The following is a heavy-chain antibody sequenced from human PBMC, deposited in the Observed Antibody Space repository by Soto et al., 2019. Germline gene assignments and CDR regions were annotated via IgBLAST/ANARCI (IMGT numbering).Heavy chain of an antibody. J-gene: IGHJ5*02. CDR2: IWYDGSNK. Sequence: QVQLVESGGGVVQPGRSLRLSCAASGFTFSSYGMHWVRQAPGKGLEWVAVIWYDGSNKYYADSVKGRFTISRDNSKNTLYLQMNSLRAEETAVYYCARGPLKNRGIAARRENWFDPWGQGTLVTVSS. V-gene: IGHV3-33*01. CDR1: GFTFSSYG. CDR3: ARGPLKNRGIAARRENWFDP. D-gene: IGHD6-6*01.